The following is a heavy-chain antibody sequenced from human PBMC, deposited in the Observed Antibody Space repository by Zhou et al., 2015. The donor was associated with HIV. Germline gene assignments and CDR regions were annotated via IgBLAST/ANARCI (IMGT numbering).Heavy chain of an antibody. CDR2: INPSGGST. CDR3: ARDRNVVVTAIYFDY. V-gene: IGHV1-46*01. CDR1: GYTFTSYY. D-gene: IGHD2-21*02. Sequence: QVQLVQSGAEVKKPGASVKVSCKASGYTFTSYYMHWVRQAPGQGLEWMGIINPSGGSTSYAQKFQGRVTMTRDTSTSTVYMELSSLRSEDTAVYYCARDRNVVVTAIYFDYVGPGNPGHRLL. J-gene: IGHJ4*02.